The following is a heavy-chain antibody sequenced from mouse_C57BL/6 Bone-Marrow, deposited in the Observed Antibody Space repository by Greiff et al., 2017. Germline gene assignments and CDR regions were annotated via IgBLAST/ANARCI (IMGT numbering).Heavy chain of an antibody. CDR3: TCAYYRTWFAY. J-gene: IGHJ3*01. D-gene: IGHD2-12*01. Sequence: QVQLQQSGAELVRPGASVTLSCKASGYTFTDYEMHWVKQTPVHGLEWIGAIDPETGGTAYNQKFKGKAILTADKSSSTAYMELRSLTSEDSAVYYCTCAYYRTWFAYWGQGTLVTVSA. V-gene: IGHV1-15*01. CDR2: IDPETGGT. CDR1: GYTFTDYE.